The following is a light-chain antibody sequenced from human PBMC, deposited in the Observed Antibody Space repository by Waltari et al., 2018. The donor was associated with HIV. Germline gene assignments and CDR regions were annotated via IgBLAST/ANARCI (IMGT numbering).Light chain of an antibody. V-gene: IGLV3-19*01. Sequence: SSELTQDPAVSVALGQTVRITCQGDSLRSYYASWYQQKPGQAPVLVIYGKNNRPSGIPDRFSGSSSGNTASLTITGAQAEDEADYYCNYRDSSGNPIPNWVFGGGTKLTVL. J-gene: IGLJ3*02. CDR3: NYRDSSGNPIPNWV. CDR1: SLRSYY. CDR2: GKN.